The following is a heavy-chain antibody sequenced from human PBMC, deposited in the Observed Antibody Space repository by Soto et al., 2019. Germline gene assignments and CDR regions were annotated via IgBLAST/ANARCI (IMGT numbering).Heavy chain of an antibody. V-gene: IGHV3-30*03. CDR2: ISYDGSNK. CDR3: TQTPEY. J-gene: IGHJ1*01. Sequence: GKGLEWVAVISYDGSNKYYADSVKGRFTISRDNSKNTLYLQMNSLRAEDTAVYFFTQTPEY.